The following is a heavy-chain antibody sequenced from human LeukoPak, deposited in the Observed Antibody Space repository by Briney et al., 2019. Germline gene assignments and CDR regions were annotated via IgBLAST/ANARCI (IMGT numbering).Heavy chain of an antibody. V-gene: IGHV3-23*01. CDR3: AKVASIAAAGEFGS. CDR2: ISGGGDRT. CDR1: GFSFSNYG. Sequence: PGGSLRLSCAASGFSFSNYGMTWVRQAPGKGLEWVSAISGGGDRTYYADSVKGRFTISRDISKNTLHLQMNSLRAEDTAVYYCAKVASIAAAGEFGSWGQGTLVTVSS. J-gene: IGHJ4*02. D-gene: IGHD6-13*01.